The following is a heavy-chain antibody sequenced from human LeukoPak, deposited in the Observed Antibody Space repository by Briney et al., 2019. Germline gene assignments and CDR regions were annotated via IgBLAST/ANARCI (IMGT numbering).Heavy chain of an antibody. Sequence: GGSLRLSCAVSGFTFSHYAMSCVRQAPGTGLEWVGSLTDSGDATYYADSVKGRLTISRDNSNSTLYLHISGLRDEDTAVYYCARGYSHNSGGWLDPWGQGTLVTVSS. CDR1: GFTFSHYA. CDR3: ARGYSHNSGGWLDP. J-gene: IGHJ5*02. D-gene: IGHD5-12*01. V-gene: IGHV3-23*01. CDR2: LTDSGDAT.